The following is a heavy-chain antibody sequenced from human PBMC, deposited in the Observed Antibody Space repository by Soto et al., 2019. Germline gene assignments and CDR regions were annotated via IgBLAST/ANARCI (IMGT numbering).Heavy chain of an antibody. CDR3: AHRGDWNLLGQFNFDY. J-gene: IGHJ4*02. Sequence: SGPTLVKPTQTLTLTCTFSGFSLSTSGVGVGWIRQPPGKALEWLALIYWDDDKRYSPSLKSRLTITKDTSKNQVVLTMTNMDPVDTATYYCAHRGDWNLLGQFNFDYWGQGTLVTVSS. V-gene: IGHV2-5*02. D-gene: IGHD1-7*01. CDR2: IYWDDDK. CDR1: GFSLSTSGVG.